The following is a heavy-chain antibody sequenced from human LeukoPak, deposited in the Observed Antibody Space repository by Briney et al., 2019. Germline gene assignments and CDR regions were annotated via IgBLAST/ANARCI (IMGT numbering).Heavy chain of an antibody. D-gene: IGHD2-2*01. CDR2: IIPIFGIA. Sequence: SVKVSCKASGGTFSSYAISWVRQAPGQGLEWMGRIIPIFGIANYAQKFQGRVTITADKSTSTAYMELSSLRSEDTAVYYCAREQYITQLETWFDPWGQGSLVTVSS. CDR3: AREQYITQLETWFDP. CDR1: GGTFSSYA. V-gene: IGHV1-69*04. J-gene: IGHJ5*02.